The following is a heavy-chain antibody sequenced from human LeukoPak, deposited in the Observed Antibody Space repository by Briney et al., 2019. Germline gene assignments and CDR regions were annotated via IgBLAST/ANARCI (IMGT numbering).Heavy chain of an antibody. Sequence: GGSLRLSCAASGFTFGDYAMHWVRQAPGKGLEWVSGISWNSGSIGYADSVKGRFTISRDNAKNSLYLQMNSLRAEDTALYYCAKGYGSGTYNWFDSWGQGTLVTVSS. CDR1: GFTFGDYA. V-gene: IGHV3-9*01. J-gene: IGHJ5*01. CDR3: AKGYGSGTYNWFDS. D-gene: IGHD3-10*01. CDR2: ISWNSGSI.